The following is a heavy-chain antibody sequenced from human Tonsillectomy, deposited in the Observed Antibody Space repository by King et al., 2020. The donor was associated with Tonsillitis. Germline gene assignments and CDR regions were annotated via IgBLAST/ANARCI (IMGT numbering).Heavy chain of an antibody. V-gene: IGHV4-34*01. CDR3: ARGLVGATENWFDP. CDR2: INHSGST. J-gene: IGHJ5*02. CDR1: GGSFSGYY. Sequence: VQLQQWGAGLLKPSETLSLTCAVYGGSFSGYYWSWIRQPPGKGLEWIGEINHSGSTNYNPSLKSRGTISVDTSKNQFSLKLSSVTAADTAVYYCARGLVGATENWFDPWGQGTLVTVSS. D-gene: IGHD1-26*01.